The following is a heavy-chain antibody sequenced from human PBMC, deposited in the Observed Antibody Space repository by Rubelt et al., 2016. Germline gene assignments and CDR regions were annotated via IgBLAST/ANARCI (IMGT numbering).Heavy chain of an antibody. D-gene: IGHD3-16*01. CDR3: AKDLGRNWLPDAFDI. Sequence: QVQLVESGGGVVQPGGSLRLSCAASGFTFSSYGMHWVRQAPGKGLEWVAVISYDGSNKYYADSVKGRFTISRDNSKNTLYLQMNSLGAEATAVYYCAKDLGRNWLPDAFDIWGQGTRITVSS. J-gene: IGHJ3*02. CDR1: GFTFSSYG. V-gene: IGHV3-30*18. CDR2: ISYDGSNK.